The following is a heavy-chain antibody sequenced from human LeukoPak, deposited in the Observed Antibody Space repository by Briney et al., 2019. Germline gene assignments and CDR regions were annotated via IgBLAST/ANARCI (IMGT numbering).Heavy chain of an antibody. J-gene: IGHJ6*02. D-gene: IGHD4-17*01. CDR3: AREFTVTTGYGMDV. CDR2: ISAYNGNT. Sequence: GVSVKVSCKASGYTFTSYGISWVRQAPGQGLEWMGWISAYNGNTYYAQRLQGRVTMTTDTSTSTAYMELRSLRSDDTAVYYCAREFTVTTGYGMDVWGQGTTVTASS. CDR1: GYTFTSYG. V-gene: IGHV1-18*01.